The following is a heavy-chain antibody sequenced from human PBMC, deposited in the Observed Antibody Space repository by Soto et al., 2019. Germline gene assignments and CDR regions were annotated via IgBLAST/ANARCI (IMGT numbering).Heavy chain of an antibody. CDR2: ISSSSSYI. D-gene: IGHD3-3*01. J-gene: IGHJ6*02. V-gene: IGHV3-21*01. CDR3: ARVAEGIFGVSMDV. CDR1: GFTFSSYS. Sequence: GSLRLSCAASGFTFSSYSMNWVRQAPGKGLEWVSSISSSSSYIYYADSVEGRFTISRDNAKNSLYLQMNSLRAEDTAVYYCARVAEGIFGVSMDVWGQGTTVTVSS.